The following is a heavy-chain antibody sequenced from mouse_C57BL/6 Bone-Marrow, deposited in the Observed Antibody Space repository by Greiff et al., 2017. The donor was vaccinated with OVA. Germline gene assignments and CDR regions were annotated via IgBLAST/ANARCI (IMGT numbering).Heavy chain of an antibody. CDR3: ARYFWAYFDY. D-gene: IGHD4-1*01. Sequence: EVQLQESGGGLVQPGGSLSLSCAASGFTFTDYYMSWVRQPPGKGLEWLGFIRNKANGYTTEYSASVKGRFTISRDNSQSILYLQMNAQRAEDSATYYCARYFWAYFDYWGQGTTLTVSS. V-gene: IGHV7-3*01. CDR1: GFTFTDYY. J-gene: IGHJ2*01. CDR2: IRNKANGYTT.